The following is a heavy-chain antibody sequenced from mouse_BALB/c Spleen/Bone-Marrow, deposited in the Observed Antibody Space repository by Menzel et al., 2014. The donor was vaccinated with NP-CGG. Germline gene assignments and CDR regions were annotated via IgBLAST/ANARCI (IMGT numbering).Heavy chain of an antibody. Sequence: EVQRVESGPELVKPGASVKISCKPSGYTFTEYTMHWVKQSHGKSLEWIGGINPNNGGTSYNQKFKGKATLTVDKSSSTAYMELRSLTSEDSAVYYCAYGTNYYAMDYWGQGTSVTVTS. D-gene: IGHD3-3*01. CDR2: INPNNGGT. CDR1: GYTFTEYT. CDR3: AYGTNYYAMDY. V-gene: IGHV1-18*01. J-gene: IGHJ4*01.